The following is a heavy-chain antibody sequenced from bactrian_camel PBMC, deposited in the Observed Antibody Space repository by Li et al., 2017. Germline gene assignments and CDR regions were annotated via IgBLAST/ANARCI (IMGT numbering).Heavy chain of an antibody. J-gene: IGHJ6*01. Sequence: HVQLVESGGGLGQPGGSLRLSCAASGFTFSSYYMSWVRQAPGKGLEWVCSVYSDGRDTYYADPVKGRFTISRDNAKNTVYLQMNSLKNEDTAVYYCATWWSVGFWGQGTQVTVS. D-gene: IGHD7*01. CDR3: ATWWSVGF. CDR1: GFTFSSYY. CDR2: VYSDGRDT. V-gene: IGHV3-2*01.